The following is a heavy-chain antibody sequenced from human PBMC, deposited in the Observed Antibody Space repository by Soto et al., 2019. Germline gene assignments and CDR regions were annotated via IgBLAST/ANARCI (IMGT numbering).Heavy chain of an antibody. J-gene: IGHJ6*02. D-gene: IGHD2-15*01. CDR2: LWYDGTGA. Sequence: GGSLRLSCAASGFSFSTSGMHWVRQTPDKRLEWVAALWYDGTGADYADSVRGRFTISRDNSKNTLYLQMNSLRAEDTAVYYFARGTRFRGESGGSSKLPSSYYYYGMDVWGQGTTVTVSS. V-gene: IGHV3-33*01. CDR1: GFSFSTSG. CDR3: ARGTRFRGESGGSSKLPSSYYYYGMDV.